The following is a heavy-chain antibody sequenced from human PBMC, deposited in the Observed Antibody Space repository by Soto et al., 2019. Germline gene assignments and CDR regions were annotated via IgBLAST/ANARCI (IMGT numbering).Heavy chain of an antibody. J-gene: IGHJ4*02. CDR3: ARPGNYGSGSYLYYFDY. D-gene: IGHD3-10*01. CDR2: IYYSGST. V-gene: IGHV4-39*01. Sequence: QLQLQESGPGLVKPSETLSLTCTVSGGSISSSSYYWGWIRQPPGKGLEWIGSIYYSGSTYYNPSLKGRVTISVDTSKNQFSLKLSSVTAADSAVYYCARPGNYGSGSYLYYFDYWGQGTLVTVSS. CDR1: GGSISSSSYY.